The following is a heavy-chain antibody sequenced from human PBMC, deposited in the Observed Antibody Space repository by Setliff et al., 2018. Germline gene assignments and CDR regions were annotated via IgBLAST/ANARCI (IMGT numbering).Heavy chain of an antibody. J-gene: IGHJ3*02. Sequence: ASVKVSCKASGYTFTSYAMHWVRQAPGQRLEWMGWINAGNGNTKYSQKFQGRVTITRDTSATTAYMELSSLRSEDTAVYYCVRRNAIQLWPYDGFDIWGQGTMVTVSS. CDR1: GYTFTSYA. V-gene: IGHV1-3*01. CDR3: VRRNAIQLWPYDGFDI. CDR2: INAGNGNT. D-gene: IGHD5-18*01.